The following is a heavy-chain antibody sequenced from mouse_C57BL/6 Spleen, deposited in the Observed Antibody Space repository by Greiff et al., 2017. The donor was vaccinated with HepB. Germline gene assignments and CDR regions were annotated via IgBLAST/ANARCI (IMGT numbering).Heavy chain of an antibody. CDR2: IHPSDSDT. Sequence: QVQLQQPGAELVKPGASVKVSCKASGYTFTSYWMHWVKQRPGQGLEWIGRIHPSDSDTNYNQKFKGKATLSVDKSSSTAYMQLSSLTSEDSAVYYCATFTTVVAHFDYWGQGTTLTVSS. D-gene: IGHD1-1*01. J-gene: IGHJ2*01. CDR3: ATFTTVVAHFDY. CDR1: GYTFTSYW. V-gene: IGHV1-74*01.